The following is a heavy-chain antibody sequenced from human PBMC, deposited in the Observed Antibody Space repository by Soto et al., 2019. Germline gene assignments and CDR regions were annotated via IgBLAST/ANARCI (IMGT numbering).Heavy chain of an antibody. CDR2: ITSSGSTI. CDR3: ARRLGCEPANDAFDM. D-gene: IGHD7-27*01. V-gene: IGHV3-11*01. J-gene: IGHJ3*02. CDR1: GFSFSDYY. Sequence: PGGSLRLSCAASGFSFSDYYMSWIRQAPGKGLEWVSYITSSGSTIYYADSVKGRFTISRDNAKNSLYLQMNSLRVEDTAVYYCARRLGCEPANDAFDMWAKGQWSPSPQ.